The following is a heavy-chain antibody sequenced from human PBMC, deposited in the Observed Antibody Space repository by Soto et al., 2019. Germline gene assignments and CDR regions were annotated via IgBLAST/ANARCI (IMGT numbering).Heavy chain of an antibody. CDR2: IIPIFGTA. CDR1: GGTFSSYA. V-gene: IGHV1-69*13. D-gene: IGHD3-3*01. Sequence: SVQVSCKASGGTFSSYAISWVRQAPGQGLEWMGGIIPIFGTANYAQKFQGRVTITADESTSTAYMELSSLRSEDTAVYYCAREEVFGVVIIHNWFDPWGQGTLVTVSS. CDR3: AREEVFGVVIIHNWFDP. J-gene: IGHJ5*02.